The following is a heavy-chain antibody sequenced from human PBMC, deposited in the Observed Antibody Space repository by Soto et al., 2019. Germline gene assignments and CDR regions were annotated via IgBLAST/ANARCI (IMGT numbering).Heavy chain of an antibody. CDR2: IRSKAYGGTT. V-gene: IGHV3-49*03. D-gene: IGHD2-2*01. Sequence: GGSLRLSCTASGFTFGDYAMSWFRQAPGKGLEWVGFIRSKAYGGTTEYAASVKGRFTISRDDSKSIAYLQMNSLKTEDTAVYYCTRGCSSTSCYHCYYGMDVWGQGTTVTVSS. CDR3: TRGCSSTSCYHCYYGMDV. J-gene: IGHJ6*02. CDR1: GFTFGDYA.